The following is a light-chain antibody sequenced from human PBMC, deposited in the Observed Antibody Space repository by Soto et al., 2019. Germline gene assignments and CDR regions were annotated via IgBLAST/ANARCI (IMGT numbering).Light chain of an antibody. J-gene: IGLJ3*02. CDR2: NTN. V-gene: IGLV8-61*01. Sequence: QTVVTQEPSFSVSPGGTVTLTCGLNSGSVSTAYYPSWYQQTPGQAPRTLIYNTNTRPSGVPDRFSGSILGNKAALTITGAQADDECDYYCVLYMRPHWVFGGGTKLTVL. CDR1: SGSVSTAYY. CDR3: VLYMRPHWV.